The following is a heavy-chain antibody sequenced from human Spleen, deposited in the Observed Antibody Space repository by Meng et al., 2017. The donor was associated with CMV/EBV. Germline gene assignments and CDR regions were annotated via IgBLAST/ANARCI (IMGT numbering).Heavy chain of an antibody. CDR2: IYYSGST. J-gene: IGHJ6*02. Sequence: GSLRLSCTVSGGSISSSSYYWGWIRQPPGKGLEWIGSIYYSGSTYYNPSLKSRVTISVDTSKNQFSLKLNSVTAADTAVYYCARDLTIFEMGSPSYYYGMDVWGQGTTVTVSS. CDR3: ARDLTIFEMGSPSYYYGMDV. D-gene: IGHD3-3*01. CDR1: GGSISSSSYY. V-gene: IGHV4-39*01.